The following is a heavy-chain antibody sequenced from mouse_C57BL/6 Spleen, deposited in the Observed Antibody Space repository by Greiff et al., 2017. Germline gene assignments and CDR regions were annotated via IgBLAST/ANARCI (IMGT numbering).Heavy chain of an antibody. J-gene: IGHJ4*01. CDR2: INPDSSTI. D-gene: IGHD1-1*01. CDR1: GIDFSRYW. V-gene: IGHV4-1*01. CDR3: ARPDYYGSSSYAMDY. Sequence: EVKLMESGGGLVQPGGSLKLSCAASGIDFSRYWMSWVRRAPGKGLEWIGEINPDSSTINYAPSLKDKFIISRDTAKNTLYLQMSKVRSEDTALYYCARPDYYGSSSYAMDYWGQGTSVTVSS.